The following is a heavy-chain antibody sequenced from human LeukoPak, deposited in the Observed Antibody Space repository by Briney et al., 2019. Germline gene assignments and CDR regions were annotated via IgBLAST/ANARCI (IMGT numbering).Heavy chain of an antibody. Sequence: ASVKVSCKASGYTFTDYYMHWVRQAPGQGLEWMGWINPNSGGTNYAQKFQGRVTMTRDTSISTAYMELSRLRSDDTAVYYCASLSGRGYSYGLGYYFDYWGQGTLVTVSS. V-gene: IGHV1-2*02. J-gene: IGHJ4*02. CDR3: ASLSGRGYSYGLGYYFDY. D-gene: IGHD5-18*01. CDR2: INPNSGGT. CDR1: GYTFTDYY.